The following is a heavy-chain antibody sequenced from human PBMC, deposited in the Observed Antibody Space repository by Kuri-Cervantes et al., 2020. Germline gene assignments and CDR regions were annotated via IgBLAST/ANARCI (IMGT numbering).Heavy chain of an antibody. CDR3: ARIELHNYYGSGIFDY. J-gene: IGHJ4*02. CDR2: IDWDDDK. V-gene: IGHV2-70*04. Sequence: SGPTLVKPTQTLTLTCTFSGFSLNTRGMRVNWIRQPPGKALEWLARIDWDDDKHYTTSLKTRLTISKDASKNQVVLTMTNMDPVDTATYYCARIELHNYYGSGIFDYWGQGTLVTVSS. CDR1: GFSLNTRGMR. D-gene: IGHD3-10*01.